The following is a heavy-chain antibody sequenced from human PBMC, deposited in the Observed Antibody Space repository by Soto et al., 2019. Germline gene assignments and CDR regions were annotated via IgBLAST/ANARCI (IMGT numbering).Heavy chain of an antibody. CDR3: GSVFEY. D-gene: IGHD3-10*01. Sequence: EVQLVESGGGLVQPGGSLRLSCAASGFTFRNYWMHWVRQAPGKGLMWVSRVDNDGSGTRYSDSVQGRFTMSRDNAKNTVYLQMNSLKADDTAVYYCGSVFEYWGQGTLVTVSS. V-gene: IGHV3-74*01. CDR1: GFTFRNYW. CDR2: VDNDGSGT. J-gene: IGHJ4*02.